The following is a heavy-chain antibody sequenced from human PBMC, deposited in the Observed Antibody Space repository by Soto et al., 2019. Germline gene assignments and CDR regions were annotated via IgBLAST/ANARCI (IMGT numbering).Heavy chain of an antibody. J-gene: IGHJ4*02. V-gene: IGHV3-30*04. CDR1: GFIFSRYA. CDR2: ISDDGSKK. CDR3: APHDFDY. Sequence: QVQLVESGGGVVQPGRSLRLSCAASGFIFSRYAMHWVRLTPGKGLEWLAIISDDGSKKYYADSVKGRVIISRDNSKNTLFLQVSSLRGEDTAVYYCAPHDFDYWGQRTLVTVSS.